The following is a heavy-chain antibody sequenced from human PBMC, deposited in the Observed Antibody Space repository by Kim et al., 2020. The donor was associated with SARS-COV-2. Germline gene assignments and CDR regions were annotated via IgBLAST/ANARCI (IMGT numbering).Heavy chain of an antibody. D-gene: IGHD5-18*01. CDR3: ARVLRGYSSFFDI. V-gene: IGHV3-7*03. Sequence: GGSLRLSCAASGFTFSSYWMSWVRQAPGKGLEWVANIKQDGSEKYYVDSVKGRFTISRDNAKNSLYLQMNSLRAEDTAVYYCARVLRGYSSFFDIWGQGTMVTVSS. J-gene: IGHJ3*02. CDR1: GFTFSSYW. CDR2: IKQDGSEK.